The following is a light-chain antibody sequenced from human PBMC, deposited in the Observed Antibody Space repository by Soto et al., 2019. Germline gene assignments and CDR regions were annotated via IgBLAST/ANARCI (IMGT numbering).Light chain of an antibody. J-gene: IGKJ1*01. CDR3: QQYGSSPRT. V-gene: IGKV3-20*01. CDR1: QTVSTNY. CDR2: GAS. Sequence: EIVLTQSPGTLSLSPGERATLSCRASQTVSTNYLAWYQQKPGQAPRLLIYGASKRATGIPDRFSGSGSGTDFTLTISRLEPEDLAVYCCQQYGSSPRTFGQGTKVEI.